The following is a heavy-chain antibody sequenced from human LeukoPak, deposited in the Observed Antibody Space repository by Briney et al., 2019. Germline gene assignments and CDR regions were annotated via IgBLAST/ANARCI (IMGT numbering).Heavy chain of an antibody. CDR2: ISNDGSRK. D-gene: IGHD3-3*01. J-gene: IGHJ4*02. V-gene: IGHV3-30*03. Sequence: GGSLRLSCAPSGFTFSRHGMHWVRQAPGKGLEWVAIISNDGSRKYYGHSVEGRFTISRDNSKNTLYLQMDSLRAEDTAVYYCARDRAWNYFDYWGQGTLVTVSS. CDR1: GFTFSRHG. CDR3: ARDRAWNYFDY.